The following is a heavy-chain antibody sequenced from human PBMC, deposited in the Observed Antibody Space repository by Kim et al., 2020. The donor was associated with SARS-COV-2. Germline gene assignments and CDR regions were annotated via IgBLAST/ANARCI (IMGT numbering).Heavy chain of an antibody. CDR3: ARDGGDWYFDL. J-gene: IGHJ2*01. CDR2: IGSSGSTI. CDR1: GFTFSSYE. V-gene: IGHV3-48*03. D-gene: IGHD3-16*01. Sequence: GGSLRLSCAASGFTFSSYEMNWVRQAPGKGLEWVSYIGSSGSTIYYTDSVKGRFTISRDNAKNSLYLQMNSLRAEDTAVYYCARDGGDWYFDLWGRGTLVTVSS.